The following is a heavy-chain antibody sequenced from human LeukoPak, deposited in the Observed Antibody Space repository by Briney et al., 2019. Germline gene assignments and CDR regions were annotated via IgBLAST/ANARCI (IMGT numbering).Heavy chain of an antibody. Sequence: SGGSLRLSCAASGFMFSRYGMDWVRQAPGRGQEFGSAISSNGANRYYASSVKGRFTVSRDNAKNTVYVQMGSLRARDSAVYYCARPITDGYKLFLYCWGQRTLVTV. CDR3: ARPITDGYKLFLYC. CDR1: GFMFSRYG. D-gene: IGHD5-24*01. V-gene: IGHV3-64*01. J-gene: IGHJ4*02. CDR2: ISSNGANR.